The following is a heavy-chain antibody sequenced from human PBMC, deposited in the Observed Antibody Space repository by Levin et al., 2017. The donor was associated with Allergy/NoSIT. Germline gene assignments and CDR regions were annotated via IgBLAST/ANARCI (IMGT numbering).Heavy chain of an antibody. CDR2: IIPIFGTT. CDR3: ARGYPPSTYDFWSGTTLYSNYYMDV. CDR1: GGTFSSYA. D-gene: IGHD3-3*01. J-gene: IGHJ6*03. V-gene: IGHV1-69*19. Sequence: GGSLRLSCKASGGTFSSYAISWVRQAPGQGLEWMGGIIPIFGTTNYAQKFQGRVTITADESTGTAYMELSSLRSEDTDVYFCARGYPPSTYDFWSGTTLYSNYYMDVWGKGTTVAVSS.